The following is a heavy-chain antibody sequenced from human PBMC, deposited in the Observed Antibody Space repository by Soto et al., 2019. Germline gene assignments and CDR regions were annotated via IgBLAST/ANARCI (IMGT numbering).Heavy chain of an antibody. D-gene: IGHD3-22*01. J-gene: IGHJ4*01. CDR1: GFTFSSYG. Sequence: GGSLRLSCAASGFTFSSYGMHWVRQAPGKGLEWVAVISYDGSNKYYADSVKGRFTISRDNSKNTLYLQMNSLRAEDTAVYYCARRQNYYDSSGYILDYWGHGTLVTVSS. V-gene: IGHV3-30*03. CDR3: ARRQNYYDSSGYILDY. CDR2: ISYDGSNK.